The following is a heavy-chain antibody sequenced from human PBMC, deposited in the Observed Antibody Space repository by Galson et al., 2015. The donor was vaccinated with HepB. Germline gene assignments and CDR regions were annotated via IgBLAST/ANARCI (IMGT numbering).Heavy chain of an antibody. CDR3: ARDSYANWFDP. V-gene: IGHV3-53*01. Sequence: SLRLSCAASGFTVSSYYMSWVRQAPGKGLEWVSLIYSSGSTYYADSVKGRFTISRDNSKNTLYLQMNSLRAEDTAVYYCARDSYANWFDPWGQGTLVTVSS. CDR1: GFTVSSYY. CDR2: IYSSGST. D-gene: IGHD1-26*01. J-gene: IGHJ5*02.